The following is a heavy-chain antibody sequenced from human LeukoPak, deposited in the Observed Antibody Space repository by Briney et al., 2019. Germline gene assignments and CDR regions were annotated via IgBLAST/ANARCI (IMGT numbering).Heavy chain of an antibody. D-gene: IGHD3-3*01. CDR3: ARHRRYDFWSGYYTDGNWFDP. Sequence: PSETLSLTCTVSGGSLSSFYWSWLRPPPGKGLEGFGYIYYSGSTNYNPSLKSRVTISVDTSKNQFSLKLSSVTAADTAVYYCARHRRYDFWSGYYTDGNWFDPWGQGTLVTVSS. CDR2: IYYSGST. V-gene: IGHV4-59*08. CDR1: GGSLSSFY. J-gene: IGHJ5*02.